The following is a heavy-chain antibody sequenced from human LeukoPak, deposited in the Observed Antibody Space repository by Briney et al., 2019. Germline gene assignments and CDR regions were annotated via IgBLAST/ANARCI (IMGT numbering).Heavy chain of an antibody. CDR3: ARDRGGSGCHDY. CDR1: GFTFSSYA. J-gene: IGHJ4*02. D-gene: IGHD6-19*01. CDR2: ISGSGGST. V-gene: IGHV3-23*01. Sequence: GGSLRLSCAASGFTFSSYAMSWVRQAPGKGLEWVSAISGSGGSTYYADSVKGRFTISRDNSKNTLYLQMNSLRAEDTAVYYCARDRGGSGCHDYWGQGTLVTVSS.